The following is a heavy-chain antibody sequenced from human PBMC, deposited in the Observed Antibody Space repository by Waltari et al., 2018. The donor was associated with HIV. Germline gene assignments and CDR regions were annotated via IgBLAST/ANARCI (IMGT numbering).Heavy chain of an antibody. CDR3: AGGGGSVVIPDFDY. Sequence: EVQLVESGGGLVQPGGSLRLSCAASGFTFSRYAMHWVRQAPGKGLEYVSAISSNGGSTYYANSVKGRFTISRDNSKNTLYLQMGSLRAEDMAVYYCAGGGGSVVIPDFDYWGQGTLVTVSS. D-gene: IGHD3-22*01. J-gene: IGHJ4*02. V-gene: IGHV3-64*01. CDR1: GFTFSRYA. CDR2: ISSNGGST.